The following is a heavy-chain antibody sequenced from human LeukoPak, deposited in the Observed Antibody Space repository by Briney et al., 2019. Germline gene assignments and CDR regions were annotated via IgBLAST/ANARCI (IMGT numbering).Heavy chain of an antibody. V-gene: IGHV3-7*01. D-gene: IGHD6-19*01. CDR3: AREAVDGTGAPKCFDY. CDR2: IKQDGSEK. Sequence: GGSLRLSCAASGFTSSNYWMSWVRQAPGKGLEWVASIKQDGSEKFYVDSVKGRFTISRDNAKNSLYLQVNSLRAEDTAVYYCAREAVDGTGAPKCFDYWGQGTLVSVSS. CDR1: GFTSSNYW. J-gene: IGHJ4*02.